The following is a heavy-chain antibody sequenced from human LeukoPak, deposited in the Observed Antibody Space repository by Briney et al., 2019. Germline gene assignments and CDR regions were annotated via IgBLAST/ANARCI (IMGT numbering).Heavy chain of an antibody. CDR1: GGSISGYY. CDR2: IYSSGST. CDR3: AREGTTVTHFDY. J-gene: IGHJ4*02. D-gene: IGHD4-11*01. V-gene: IGHV4-59*01. Sequence: SETLSLTCTVSGGSISGYYWSWIRQPPGKGLEWIGYIYSSGSTNYNPSLKSRVTISIDTSKNQFSLKLTSVTAADTAVYSCAREGTTVTHFDYWGQGTLVTVS.